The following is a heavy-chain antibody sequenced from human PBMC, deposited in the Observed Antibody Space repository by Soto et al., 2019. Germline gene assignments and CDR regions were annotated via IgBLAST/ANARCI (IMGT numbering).Heavy chain of an antibody. CDR2: IRGKAYGGTT. V-gene: IGHV3-49*03. D-gene: IGHD3-9*01. CDR1: GFTFGDYA. J-gene: IGHJ4*02. Sequence: GGSLRLSCTASGFTFGDYAMSWFRQAPGKGLEWVGFIRGKAYGGTTEYAASVKGRFTISRDDSKSIAYLQMNSLKTEDTAVYYCTRGGRDWLWPAKFDYCGQGTLVTVSS. CDR3: TRGGRDWLWPAKFDY.